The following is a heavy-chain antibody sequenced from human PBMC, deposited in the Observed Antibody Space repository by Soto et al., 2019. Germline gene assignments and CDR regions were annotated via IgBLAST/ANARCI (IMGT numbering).Heavy chain of an antibody. D-gene: IGHD1-26*01. Sequence: EVQLVESGGGLVQPGGSLRLSCAASKFSFSGYWMHWVRQAPGKGLMWVSRVNPDGSTTTYADSVKGRFTISRDNAKNTVFLQMNSLRADDTVVYYCAKVASGSYDWFDPWGQGTLVTVSS. V-gene: IGHV3-74*01. J-gene: IGHJ5*02. CDR2: VNPDGSTT. CDR3: AKVASGSYDWFDP. CDR1: KFSFSGYW.